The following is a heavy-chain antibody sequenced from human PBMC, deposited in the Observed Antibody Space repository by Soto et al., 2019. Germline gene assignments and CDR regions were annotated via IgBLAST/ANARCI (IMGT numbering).Heavy chain of an antibody. Sequence: PGGSLRLSCAASGFTFSSYAMHWVRQAPGKGLEWVAVISYDGSNKYYADSVKGRFTISRDNSKNTLYLQMNSLRAEDTAVYYCARESSTGWYYYYGMDVWGQGTKVTVYS. J-gene: IGHJ6*02. CDR2: ISYDGSNK. D-gene: IGHD6-19*01. CDR1: GFTFSSYA. CDR3: ARESSTGWYYYYGMDV. V-gene: IGHV3-30-3*01.